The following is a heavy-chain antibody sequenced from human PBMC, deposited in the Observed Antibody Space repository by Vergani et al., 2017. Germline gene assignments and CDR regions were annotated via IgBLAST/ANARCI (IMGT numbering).Heavy chain of an antibody. CDR3: TRHVPCGDGACLHVDH. CDR1: GYSFTSYW. V-gene: IGHV5-51*01. CDR2: IYPGDSDT. Sequence: EVQLVQSGAEVKKPGESLKISCKGSGYSFTSYWIGWVRQMPGKGLEWMGIIYPGDSDTRYSPSFQGQAIKSLDKSITTAYLQWRSLKAAATSIYYCTRHVPCGDGACLHVDHWGQETQITVSS. J-gene: IGHJ4*02. D-gene: IGHD2-21*01.